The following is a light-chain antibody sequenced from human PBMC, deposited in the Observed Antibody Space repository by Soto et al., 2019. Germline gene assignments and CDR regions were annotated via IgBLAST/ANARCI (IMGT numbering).Light chain of an antibody. Sequence: EIVLTQSPGTLSLSPGERATLSCRATQSVSSSYLAWYQQKPGQAPRLLIYDASSRATGIPDRFSGSGSGTDFTLTISRLEPEDFAVYYCQQYGSSRTFGQGTEVVIK. J-gene: IGKJ1*01. V-gene: IGKV3-20*01. CDR3: QQYGSSRT. CDR2: DAS. CDR1: QSVSSSY.